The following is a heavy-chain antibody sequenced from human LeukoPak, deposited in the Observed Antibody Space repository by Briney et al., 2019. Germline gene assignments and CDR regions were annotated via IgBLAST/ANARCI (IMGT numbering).Heavy chain of an antibody. J-gene: IGHJ4*02. Sequence: SETLSLTCTVSGGFISSGDYYWSWIRQPPGKGLEGIGYIYYSGSTYYDPSLKSRVTTSVDTSKNQFSLKLSSVTAADTAVYYCARAGVTTVDYWGQGTLVTVSS. V-gene: IGHV4-30-4*01. CDR1: GGFISSGDYY. CDR3: ARAGVTTVDY. CDR2: IYYSGST. D-gene: IGHD4-17*01.